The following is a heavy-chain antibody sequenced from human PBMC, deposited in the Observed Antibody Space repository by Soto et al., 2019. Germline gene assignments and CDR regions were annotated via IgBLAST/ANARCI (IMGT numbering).Heavy chain of an antibody. V-gene: IGHV3-23*01. CDR2: FRESGGTT. D-gene: IGHD2-15*01. CDR1: GFGFTFSTSA. J-gene: IGHJ6*03. Sequence: GGSLRLSCAASGFGFTFSTSAMSWVRQAPGKGLEWVSTFRESGGTTHYANSVKGRFTISRDTSKNMLYLQMNSLRAEDTAINDGAKVTSCRGYYMDGRGKGSTVSV. CDR3: AKVTSCRGYYMDG.